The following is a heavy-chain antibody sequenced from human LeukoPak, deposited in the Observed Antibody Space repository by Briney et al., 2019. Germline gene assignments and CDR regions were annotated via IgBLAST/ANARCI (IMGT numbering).Heavy chain of an antibody. CDR2: ISYDGSNQ. CDR1: GFTFSNYG. V-gene: IGHV3-30*18. CDR3: AKDLAQWSKHYNYYMDV. Sequence: GGSLRLSCAASGFTFSNYGMHWVRQAPGKGLEWVSVISYDGSNQYYADSVKGRFTISRDNSKNTLSLQLNSLRGEDTAVYYCAKDLAQWSKHYNYYMDVWDKGTTVTISS. J-gene: IGHJ6*03. D-gene: IGHD6-19*01.